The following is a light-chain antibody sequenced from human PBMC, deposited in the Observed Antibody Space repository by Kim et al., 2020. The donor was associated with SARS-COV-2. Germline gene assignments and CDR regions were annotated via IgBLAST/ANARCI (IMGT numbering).Light chain of an antibody. CDR2: GAS. CDR1: QSVGSSF. V-gene: IGKV3-20*01. J-gene: IGKJ4*01. Sequence: SPGERATLSCRASQSVGSSFLAWYQQKLGQAPRLLICGASSRATGIPDRFTGSGSGTDFTLTISRLEPEDFAVYYCQQYGDSPLTFGGGTKVDIK. CDR3: QQYGDSPLT.